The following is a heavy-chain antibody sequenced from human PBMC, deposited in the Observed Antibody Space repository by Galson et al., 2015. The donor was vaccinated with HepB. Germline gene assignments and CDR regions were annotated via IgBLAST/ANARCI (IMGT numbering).Heavy chain of an antibody. J-gene: IGHJ4*02. Sequence: SVKVSCKASGYTFTSYGISWVRQAPGQGLEWMGWISAGNGNTKYSRKFQGRVTFTRDASASTAYMELSSLRFEDTAVYYCASGGAVADIDYWGQGTLVTVSS. D-gene: IGHD6-19*01. CDR1: GYTFTSYG. CDR3: ASGGAVADIDY. CDR2: ISAGNGNT. V-gene: IGHV1-18*04.